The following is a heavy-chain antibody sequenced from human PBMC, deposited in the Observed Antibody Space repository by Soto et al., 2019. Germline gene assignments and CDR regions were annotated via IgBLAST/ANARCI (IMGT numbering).Heavy chain of an antibody. D-gene: IGHD6-13*01. J-gene: IGHJ4*02. CDR2: IRSKAYGGTT. CDR3: TRLGPVAAAGWYFDY. Sequence: PGGSLRLSCTASGFTFGDYAMSWFRQAPGKGLEWVGFIRSKAYGGTTEYAASVKGRFTISRDDSKSIAYLQMNSLKTEDTAVYYCTRLGPVAAAGWYFDYWGQGTLVTVSS. V-gene: IGHV3-49*03. CDR1: GFTFGDYA.